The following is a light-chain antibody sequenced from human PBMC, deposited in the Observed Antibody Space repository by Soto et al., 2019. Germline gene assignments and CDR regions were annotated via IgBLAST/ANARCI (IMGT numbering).Light chain of an antibody. Sequence: DIQMTQSPSSLSASVGDRVTITCQASQDISNYLNWYQQKPGKAPKLLIYDASNLETGVPSRFSGSGSGAEFTLTISTLQSDDFATYYCQQYENNPWTFGQGTKVDI. CDR1: QDISNY. J-gene: IGKJ1*01. V-gene: IGKV1-33*01. CDR3: QQYENNPWT. CDR2: DAS.